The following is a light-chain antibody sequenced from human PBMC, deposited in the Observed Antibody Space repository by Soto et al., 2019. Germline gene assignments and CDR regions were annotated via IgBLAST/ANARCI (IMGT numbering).Light chain of an antibody. J-gene: IGKJ5*01. V-gene: IGKV3-11*01. CDR1: QSVSSY. CDR3: QQRSNWPLIT. Sequence: EIVLTQSPGTLSLSPGAGAPLSCGASQSVSSYLAWYQQKPGQAPRLLIYDASNRATGIPARFSGSGSGTDFTLTISSLEPEDFAVYYCQQRSNWPLITFGQGTRLEI. CDR2: DAS.